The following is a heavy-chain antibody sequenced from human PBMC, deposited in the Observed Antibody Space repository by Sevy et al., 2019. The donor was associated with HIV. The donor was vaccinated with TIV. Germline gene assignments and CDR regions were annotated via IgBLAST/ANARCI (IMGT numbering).Heavy chain of an antibody. CDR2: IYTGGST. CDR1: GFTISTNY. V-gene: IGHV3-53*01. D-gene: IGHD6-13*01. J-gene: IGHJ5*02. CDR3: ASRIAATGRGEFDN. Sequence: GGSLRLSCAASGFTISTNYMSWVRQAPGKGLEWVSIIYTGGSTYYTDSVRGRFTISRDNSKNTPYLQMNSLRAEDTAVYFCASRIAATGRGEFDNWGQGTLVTVSS.